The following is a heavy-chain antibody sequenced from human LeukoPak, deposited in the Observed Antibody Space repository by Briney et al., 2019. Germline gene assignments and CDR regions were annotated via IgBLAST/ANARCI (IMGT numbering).Heavy chain of an antibody. CDR1: GGSITSSAYY. J-gene: IGHJ4*02. Sequence: SETLSLTCTVSGGSITSSAYYWGWIRQPPGKGLEWIGSIHYSGSTYYNPSLKSRVTISVDTSKNQFSLKVSSVTAADTAVYYCARQVRNVEMATKLGSFGYWGQGTLVTVSS. D-gene: IGHD5-24*01. CDR2: IHYSGST. V-gene: IGHV4-39*01. CDR3: ARQVRNVEMATKLGSFGY.